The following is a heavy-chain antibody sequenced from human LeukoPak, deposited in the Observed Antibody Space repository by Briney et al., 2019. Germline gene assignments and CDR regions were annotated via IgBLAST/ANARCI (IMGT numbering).Heavy chain of an antibody. Sequence: ASVKVSCKASGYTFTSYAMNWVRQAPGQGLEWMGWINTNTGNPTYAQGFTGRFVFSLDTSVSTAYLQISSLKAEDTAVYYCARDNGDFWSGYYTGNWFDPRGQGTLVTVSS. CDR2: INTNTGNP. D-gene: IGHD3-3*01. V-gene: IGHV7-4-1*02. J-gene: IGHJ5*02. CDR1: GYTFTSYA. CDR3: ARDNGDFWSGYYTGNWFDP.